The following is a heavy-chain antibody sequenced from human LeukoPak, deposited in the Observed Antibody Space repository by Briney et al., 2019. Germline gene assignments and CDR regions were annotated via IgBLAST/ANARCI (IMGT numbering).Heavy chain of an antibody. CDR1: GFTFSSYA. V-gene: IGHV3-23*01. CDR3: AKGPGSSGPTGAYYYYYGMDV. Sequence: GGSLRLSCAASGFTFSSYAMSWVREAPGKGLEWVSAISGSGGSTYYADSVKGRFAISRENSKHRLYLQMNSLRAEDTAVYDCAKGPGSSGPTGAYYYYYGMDVWGQGTTVTVSS. CDR2: ISGSGGST. J-gene: IGHJ6*02. D-gene: IGHD3-22*01.